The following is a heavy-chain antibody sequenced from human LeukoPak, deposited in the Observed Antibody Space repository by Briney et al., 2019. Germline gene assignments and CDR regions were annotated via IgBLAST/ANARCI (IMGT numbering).Heavy chain of an antibody. CDR2: IWYDGSNK. CDR1: GFTFSTHG. J-gene: IGHJ4*02. Sequence: PGGPREFSCAASGFTFSTHGLPWVRQAPGKGLKWVAFIWYDGSNKYYADSVKGRFTISRDNSKNTLYLQMNSLRTEDTAVHYCAKRTKAMVVDYWGQGTLVTVSS. D-gene: IGHD5-18*01. V-gene: IGHV3-30*02. CDR3: AKRTKAMVVDY.